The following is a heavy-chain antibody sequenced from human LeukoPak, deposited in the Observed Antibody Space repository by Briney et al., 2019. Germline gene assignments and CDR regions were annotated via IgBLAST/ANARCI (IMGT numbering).Heavy chain of an antibody. CDR1: GFTFSSYA. CDR2: ISGNGGST. Sequence: GGSLRLSCSAPGFTFSSYALHWVRQAPGKGLEYVSSISGNGGSTYYADSVKGRFTIPRDNSKNTLYLQMSSLRAEDTAVYYCVKALRYSYGPGDYWGQGTLVTVSS. D-gene: IGHD5-18*01. J-gene: IGHJ4*02. CDR3: VKALRYSYGPGDY. V-gene: IGHV3-64D*09.